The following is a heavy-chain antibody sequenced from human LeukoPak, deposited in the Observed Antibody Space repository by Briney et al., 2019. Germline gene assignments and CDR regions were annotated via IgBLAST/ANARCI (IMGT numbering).Heavy chain of an antibody. CDR3: AVSNWMDP. Sequence: PGGSLRLSCAASGFTFSSYAMHWVRQAPGKGLEWVAVISYDGSNKYYADSVKGRFTISRDNSKNTLYLQMDSLTVEDTAVYYCAVSNWMDPWGQGTLVTVSS. J-gene: IGHJ5*02. V-gene: IGHV3-30-3*01. CDR1: GFTFSSYA. CDR2: ISYDGSNK.